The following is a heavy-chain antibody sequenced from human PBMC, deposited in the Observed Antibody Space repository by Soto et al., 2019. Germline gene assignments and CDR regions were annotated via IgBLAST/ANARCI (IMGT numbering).Heavy chain of an antibody. CDR1: GYSFTSHG. CDR2: ISASNGDT. Sequence: QVQLVQSGAEVKKPGASVKVSCKASGYSFTSHGISWVRQAPGQGLEWMAWISASNGDTNYAQKFQGSGTVTIHTSTSTAYMEPGILRSEDTVAYSCATMVWGFNFDYYHYMPVWGKGTTVSVSS. J-gene: IGHJ6*03. D-gene: IGHD7-27*01. V-gene: IGHV1-18*01. CDR3: ATMVWGFNFDYYHYMPV.